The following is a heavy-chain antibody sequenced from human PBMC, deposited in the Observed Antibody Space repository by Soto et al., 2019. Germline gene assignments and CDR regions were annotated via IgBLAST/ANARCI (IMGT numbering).Heavy chain of an antibody. Sequence: GASVKVSSKASGYTYTSYARHWLRQAHGQRLEWMGWINAGNGNTKYSQKFQGRVTITSDTSASTAYMELSSLRSEDTAVYYCASTKRGYSYVGVYWGQGTLVTVSS. CDR1: GYTYTSYA. V-gene: IGHV1-3*01. CDR2: INAGNGNT. J-gene: IGHJ4*02. CDR3: ASTKRGYSYVGVY. D-gene: IGHD5-18*01.